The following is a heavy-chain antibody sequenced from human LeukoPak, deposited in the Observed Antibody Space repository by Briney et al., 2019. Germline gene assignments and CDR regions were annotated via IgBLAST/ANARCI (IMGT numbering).Heavy chain of an antibody. D-gene: IGHD2-15*01. CDR2: ISAYNGNT. V-gene: IGHV1-18*01. CDR1: GYTFTSYG. Sequence: GASVKVSCKASGYTFTSYGISWVRQAPGQGLEWMGWISAYNGNTNYAQKLQGRVTMTTDTSTSTAYMELRSLRSDDTAVYYCARVPNHRVPAATYWYFDLWGRGTLVTVSS. J-gene: IGHJ2*01. CDR3: ARVPNHRVPAATYWYFDL.